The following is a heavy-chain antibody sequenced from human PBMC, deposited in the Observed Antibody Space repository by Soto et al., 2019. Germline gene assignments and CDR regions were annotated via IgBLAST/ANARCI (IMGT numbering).Heavy chain of an antibody. CDR2: TYYRSKWYN. Sequence: SQTLSRTGAISGDSVSRNSATWNWIRQSPSRGLEWLGRTYYRSKWYNDYALSLKSQITINPDTSKNQFSLQLNSVTPEDAAVYFCAREVPIPATGVFGFWGQGTLVTVSS. CDR3: AREVPIPATGVFGF. D-gene: IGHD6-13*01. V-gene: IGHV6-1*01. J-gene: IGHJ4*02. CDR1: GDSVSRNSAT.